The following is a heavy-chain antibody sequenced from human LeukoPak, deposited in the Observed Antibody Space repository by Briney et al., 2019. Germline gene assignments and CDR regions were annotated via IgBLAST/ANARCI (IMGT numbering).Heavy chain of an antibody. CDR3: ARGRSIVLYNFDY. J-gene: IGHJ4*02. Sequence: PSETLSLTCTVSGGSISSGDYYWSWIRQPPGKGLEWIGYIYYSGSTYYNPSLKSRVPISVDTSKNQFSLKLSSVTAADTAVYYCARGRSIVLYNFDYWGQGTLVTVSS. D-gene: IGHD2-8*01. CDR2: IYYSGST. V-gene: IGHV4-30-4*08. CDR1: GGSISSGDYY.